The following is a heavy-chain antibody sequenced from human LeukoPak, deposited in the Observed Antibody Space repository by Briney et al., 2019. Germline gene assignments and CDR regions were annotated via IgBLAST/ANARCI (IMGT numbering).Heavy chain of an antibody. CDR2: INHSGST. J-gene: IGHJ4*02. V-gene: IGHV4-34*01. CDR1: GGSFSGYY. CDR3: ARSPLLYCSSTSCPFDY. Sequence: SETLSLTCAVYGGSFSGYYWSWIRQPPGKGLEWIGEINHSGSTSYNPSLKSRVTISVDTSKNQFSLKLSSVTAADTAVYYCARSPLLYCSSTSCPFDYWGQGTLVTVSS. D-gene: IGHD2-2*01.